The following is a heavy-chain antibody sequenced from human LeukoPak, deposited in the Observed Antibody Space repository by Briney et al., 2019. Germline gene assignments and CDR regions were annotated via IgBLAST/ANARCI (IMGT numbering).Heavy chain of an antibody. CDR2: IKQDGSEK. V-gene: IGHV3-7*01. CDR3: AREGPLIWFGESLYYFDY. Sequence: GGSLRLSCAASGFTFSSYWMSWVRQAPGKGLEWVANIKQDGSEKYYVGSVKGRFTISRDNAKNSLYLQMNSLRAEDTAVYYCAREGPLIWFGESLYYFDYWGQGTLVTVSS. CDR1: GFTFSSYW. D-gene: IGHD3-10*01. J-gene: IGHJ4*02.